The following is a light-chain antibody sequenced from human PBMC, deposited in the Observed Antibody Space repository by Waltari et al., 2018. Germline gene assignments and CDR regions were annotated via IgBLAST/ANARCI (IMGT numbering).Light chain of an antibody. CDR2: EVR. V-gene: IGLV2-14*01. CDR1: SSDVRAYNY. J-gene: IGLJ3*02. Sequence: QSALTQPASVSGSPGQSITISCTGTSSDVRAYNYVSWYQQKPGKAPQLIIYEVRDRPPGVPNRFSGSKAGYTAFLTISGRQAEDEADYYCSSYTTSRTWVFGGGTKLTVL. CDR3: SSYTTSRTWV.